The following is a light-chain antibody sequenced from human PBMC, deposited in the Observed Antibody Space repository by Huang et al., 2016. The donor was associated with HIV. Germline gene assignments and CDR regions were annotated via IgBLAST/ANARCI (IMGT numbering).Light chain of an antibody. CDR3: QQLHTYPIT. J-gene: IGKJ5*01. V-gene: IGKV1-9*01. CDR2: AAS. CDR1: QDIGTS. Sequence: QLTQSPSFLSASVGDTVIISCRASQDIGTSLAWYQQRTGRAPKLLISAASTLQTGVPSRFSGDSAGTYFTLFITNLQPEDFATYYCQQLHTYPITFGQGTRLDMK.